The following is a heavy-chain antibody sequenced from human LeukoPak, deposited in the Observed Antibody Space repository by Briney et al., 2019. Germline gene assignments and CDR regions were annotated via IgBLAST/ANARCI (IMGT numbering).Heavy chain of an antibody. CDR2: IYHSGST. J-gene: IGHJ4*02. D-gene: IGHD3-22*01. V-gene: IGHV4-30-2*01. CDR3: ARLPPGDYDSSGYYRVDY. CDR1: GGSISSGGYS. Sequence: SETLSLTCAVSGGSISSGGYSWSWIRQPPGKGLEWIGYIYHSGSTYYNPSLKSRVTISVDRSKNQFSLKLSSVAAADTAVYYCARLPPGDYDSSGYYRVDYWGQGALVTVSS.